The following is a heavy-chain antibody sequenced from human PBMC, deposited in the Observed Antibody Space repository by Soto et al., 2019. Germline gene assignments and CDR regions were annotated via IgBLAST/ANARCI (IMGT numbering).Heavy chain of an antibody. V-gene: IGHV3-48*01. Sequence: VQLVESGGGLVQPGGSLRLSCAASGFSFNTYSMNWVRQAPGKGLEWLSYISGTSSTTYYADSVKGRFTISRDNAKNSLYLQMNSLRAEDTALYYCAREAPTIGSQYFQHWGQGTLVTVSS. J-gene: IGHJ1*01. CDR2: ISGTSSTT. D-gene: IGHD1-26*01. CDR1: GFSFNTYS. CDR3: AREAPTIGSQYFQH.